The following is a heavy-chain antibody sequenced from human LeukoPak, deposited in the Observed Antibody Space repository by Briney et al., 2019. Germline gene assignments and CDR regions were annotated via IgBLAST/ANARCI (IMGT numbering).Heavy chain of an antibody. CDR1: GGSFSGYY. V-gene: IGHV4-34*01. Sequence: SETLSLTCAVYGGSFSGYYWSWLRQPPGKGLEWIGEINHSGSTNYNPSLKSRVTISVDTSKNQFSLKLSSVTAADTAVYYCAREAGYSSSWAQFDYWGQGTLVTVSS. CDR2: INHSGST. CDR3: AREAGYSSSWAQFDY. J-gene: IGHJ4*02. D-gene: IGHD6-13*01.